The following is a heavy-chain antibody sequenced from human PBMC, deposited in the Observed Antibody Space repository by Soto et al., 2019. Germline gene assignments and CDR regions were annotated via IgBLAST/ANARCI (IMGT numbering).Heavy chain of an antibody. CDR1: GFTFSGSA. J-gene: IGHJ4*02. CDR2: IRSKANSYAT. CDR3: RAPAWNSVDY. V-gene: IGHV3-73*01. Sequence: GSLRLSCAASGFTFSGSAMHWVRQASGKGLEWVGRIRSKANSYATAYAASVKGRCTISRDDSKNTAYLQMNSLKTEDTAGYYCRAPAWNSVDYWGQGTLVTVSS. D-gene: IGHD1-1*01.